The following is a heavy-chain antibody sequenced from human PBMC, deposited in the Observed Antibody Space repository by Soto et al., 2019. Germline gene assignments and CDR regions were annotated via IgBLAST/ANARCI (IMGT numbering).Heavy chain of an antibody. V-gene: IGHV5-10-1*01. J-gene: IGHJ6*02. D-gene: IGHD6-6*01. Sequence: PGESLKISCKGSGYSFTSYWISWVRQMPGKGLEWMGRIDPSDSYTNYGPSFQGHVTISADKSISTAYLQWSSLKASDTAMYYCAREGNLEYSSSSSGYYYYYYGMDVWGQGTTVTVSS. CDR2: IDPSDSYT. CDR3: AREGNLEYSSSSSGYYYYYYGMDV. CDR1: GYSFTSYW.